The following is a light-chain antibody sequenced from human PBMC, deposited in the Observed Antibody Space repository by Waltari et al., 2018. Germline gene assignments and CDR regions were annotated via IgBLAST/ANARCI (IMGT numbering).Light chain of an antibody. CDR1: QAISNW. CDR2: AAS. CDR3: QQGNSFPPT. V-gene: IGKV1-12*01. J-gene: IGKJ1*01. Sequence: DIQMTQSPSSVSTSVGDRVIITLRASQAISNWLAWYQQKPGKAPKLLIYAASVLQTGVPSRFTGSGSGTDFTLTISNLQPEDFATYFCQQGNSFPPTFGQGTKVEVK.